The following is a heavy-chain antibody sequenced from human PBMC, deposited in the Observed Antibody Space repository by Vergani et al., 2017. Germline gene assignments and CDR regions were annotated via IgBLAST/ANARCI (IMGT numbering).Heavy chain of an antibody. CDR3: ASHLAPGYYYYMDV. D-gene: IGHD3-10*01. Sequence: EVQLLESGGGLVQPGGSLRLSCAASGFTFSSYAMSWVRQAPGKGLEWVSAISGSGGSTYYADSVKGRFTISRDNSKNTLYLQMNSLRAGDTAVYYCASHLAPGYYYYMDVWGKGTTVTVYS. CDR1: GFTFSSYA. V-gene: IGHV3-23*01. J-gene: IGHJ6*03. CDR2: ISGSGGST.